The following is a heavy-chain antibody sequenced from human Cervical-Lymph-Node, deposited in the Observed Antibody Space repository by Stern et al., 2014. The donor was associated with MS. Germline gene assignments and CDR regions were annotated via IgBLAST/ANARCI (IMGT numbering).Heavy chain of an antibody. CDR1: RFTFDNYG. V-gene: IGHV3-30*18. J-gene: IGHJ5*02. Sequence: VQLVESGGGVVQPGTSLRLSCAASRFTFDNYGMHWVRQAPGKGLEWVALISDGGSNTHYADSVKGRFTISRDNSNNPLFLQMNSLRAEDTAVYYCAKHRGEDWNYAFWFDPWGQGTLVTVSS. CDR2: ISDGGSNT. CDR3: AKHRGEDWNYAFWFDP. D-gene: IGHD1-7*01.